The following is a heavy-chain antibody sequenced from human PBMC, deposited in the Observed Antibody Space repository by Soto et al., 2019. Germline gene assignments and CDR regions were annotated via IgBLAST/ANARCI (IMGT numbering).Heavy chain of an antibody. J-gene: IGHJ6*03. CDR2: IYYSGST. D-gene: IGHD6-13*01. CDR3: ARQGTGRAAARWWSYYYYYMDV. CDR1: GGSISSYY. V-gene: IGHV4-59*08. Sequence: QVQLQESGPGLVKPSETLSLTCTVSGGSISSYYWSWIRQPPGKGLEWIGYIYYSGSTNYNPSLKSRVTISVDTSKNQFSLKLSSVTAADTAVYYCARQGTGRAAARWWSYYYYYMDVWGKGTTVTVSS.